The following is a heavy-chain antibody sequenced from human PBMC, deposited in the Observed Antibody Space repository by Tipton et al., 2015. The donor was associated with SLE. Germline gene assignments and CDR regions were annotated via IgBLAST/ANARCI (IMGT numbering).Heavy chain of an antibody. CDR3: AKDPPDYGMDV. V-gene: IGHV3-30*02. J-gene: IGHJ6*02. CDR1: GFSFRRNG. CDR2: IPHHEKNQ. Sequence: GSLRLSCAASGFSFRRNGMHWVRQAPGKGLEWVAFIPHHEKNQYYADSVKGRFTISRDSYKNILYLQMNSLRHEDTGIYYCAKDPPDYGMDVWGQGTTVTVSS.